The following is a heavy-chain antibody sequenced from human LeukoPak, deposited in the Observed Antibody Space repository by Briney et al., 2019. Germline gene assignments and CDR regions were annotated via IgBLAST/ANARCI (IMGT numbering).Heavy chain of an antibody. CDR3: ARDAGRPYSSSSDVDY. CDR2: ISSSSSYI. V-gene: IGHV3-21*01. Sequence: VGSLRLSCAASGFTFSSYSMNWVRQAPGKWLEWVSSISSSSSYIYYADSVKGRFTISRDNAKNSLYLQMNSLRAEDTAVYYCARDAGRPYSSSSDVDYWGQGTLVTVSS. J-gene: IGHJ4*02. CDR1: GFTFSSYS. D-gene: IGHD6-6*01.